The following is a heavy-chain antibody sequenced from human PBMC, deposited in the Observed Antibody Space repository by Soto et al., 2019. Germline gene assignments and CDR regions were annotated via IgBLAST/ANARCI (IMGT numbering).Heavy chain of an antibody. CDR3: ARGNYDFWSGYYTRTYGMDA. CDR2: IIPIFGTA. J-gene: IGHJ6*02. V-gene: IGHV1-69*13. D-gene: IGHD3-3*01. Sequence: ASVKVSCKASGGTFSSYAISWVRQAPGQGLEWMGGIIPIFGTANYAQKFQGRVTITADESTSTAYMELSSLRSEDTAVYYCARGNYDFWSGYYTRTYGMDAWGQGTTVTVSS. CDR1: GGTFSSYA.